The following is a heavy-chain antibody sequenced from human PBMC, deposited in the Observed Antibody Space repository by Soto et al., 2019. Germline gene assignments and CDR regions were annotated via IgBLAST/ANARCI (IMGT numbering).Heavy chain of an antibody. CDR2: IYHSGST. D-gene: IGHD5-18*01. CDR1: GGSISSGGYS. V-gene: IGHV4-30-2*01. CDR3: AIGYSYGRSDY. J-gene: IGHJ4*02. Sequence: PSETLSLTCAVSGGSISSGGYSWSWIRQPPGKGLEWIGYIYHSGSTYYNPSLKSRVTISVDRSKNQFSLKLSSVTAADTAVYYCAIGYSYGRSDYWGQGILVTVSS.